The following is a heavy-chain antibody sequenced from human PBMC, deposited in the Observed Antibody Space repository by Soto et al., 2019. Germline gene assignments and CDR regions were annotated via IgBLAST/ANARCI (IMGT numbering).Heavy chain of an antibody. Sequence: EVQLVESGGGLIQPGGSLRLSCAVSGFTVSNNYMSWVRQAPGKGLEGVSVIYSGGYTAYGDSVKGRFTISRNNSKNTFYVNVKSLGDNYMDVFYCVTHPGGGGYGGQGTLVTVSS. D-gene: IGHD3-10*01. CDR2: IYSGGYT. V-gene: IGHV3-53*01. J-gene: IGHJ4*02. CDR1: GFTVSNNY. CDR3: VTHPGGGGY.